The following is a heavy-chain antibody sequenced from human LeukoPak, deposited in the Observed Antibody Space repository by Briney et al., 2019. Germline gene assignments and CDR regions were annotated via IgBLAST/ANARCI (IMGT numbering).Heavy chain of an antibody. V-gene: IGHV5-51*01. CDR1: GYSFTSFW. J-gene: IGHJ4*02. CDR3: ARQTAMGRSGDY. CDR2: IAPSDSDT. Sequence: GESLKISCKASGYSFTSFWIGWVRQMPGKGLEWMGIIAPSDSDTRYTPSFQGQVTISADKSLSTAYLQWDSLKASDAAMYYCARQTAMGRSGDYWGQGTPVTVSS. D-gene: IGHD5-18*01.